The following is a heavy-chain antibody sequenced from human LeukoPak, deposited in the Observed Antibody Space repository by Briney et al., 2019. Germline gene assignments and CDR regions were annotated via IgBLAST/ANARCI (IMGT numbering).Heavy chain of an antibody. V-gene: IGHV3-33*01. D-gene: IGHD3-3*01. CDR3: ARGFLDFDF. Sequence: GGSLRLSCVASGFTFSRFNMHWVRQPPGKGLEWVALIWYDGTDTYYADAVKGRFTISRDDSKNTVYLQMNSLRAEDTAFYYCARGFLDFDFWGHGTLVTVSS. CDR1: GFTFSRFN. CDR2: IWYDGTDT. J-gene: IGHJ4*01.